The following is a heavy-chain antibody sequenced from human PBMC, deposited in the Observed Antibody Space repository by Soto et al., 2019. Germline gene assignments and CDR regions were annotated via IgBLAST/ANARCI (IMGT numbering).Heavy chain of an antibody. CDR1: GFTFSSYA. CDR3: AKPQVDIVATMAFDY. D-gene: IGHD5-12*01. CDR2: ISGSGGST. V-gene: IGHV3-23*01. Sequence: GSLSLSFAASGFTFSSYAMSWVRQAPGKGLEWVSAISGSGGSTYYADSVKGRFTISRDNSKNTLYLQMNSRRAEDTAVYYCAKPQVDIVATMAFDYWGQGTLVTVSS. J-gene: IGHJ4*02.